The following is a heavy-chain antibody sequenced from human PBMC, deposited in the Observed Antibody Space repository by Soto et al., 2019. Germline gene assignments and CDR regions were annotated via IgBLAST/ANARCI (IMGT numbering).Heavy chain of an antibody. Sequence: PSETLSPTCAVDGGSFSGQYWSWVRQPPGKGLEWIGEINHSGRTNYNPSLKRRVTISVDTSKNQFTLRLSSAAAEDTAMYYCGRGIRASYYYDSSGLRYWGQGTLVTVSS. CDR3: GRGIRASYYYDSSGLRY. V-gene: IGHV4-34*01. J-gene: IGHJ4*02. D-gene: IGHD3-22*01. CDR2: INHSGRT. CDR1: GGSFSGQY.